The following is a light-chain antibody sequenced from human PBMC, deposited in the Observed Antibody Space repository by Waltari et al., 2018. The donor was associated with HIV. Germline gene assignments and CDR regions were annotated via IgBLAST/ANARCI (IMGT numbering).Light chain of an antibody. V-gene: IGKV1-5*03. CDR3: QQYNSYSWT. CDR2: KAS. J-gene: IGKJ1*01. Sequence: DIQMTQSPSTLSASVGDRVTITCRASQTISSWLAWYQQKPGKAPNLLIYKASSLETGVPSRVSGSGSGTEFTLTISSLQPDDFATYYCQQYNSYSWTFGQGTKVEIK. CDR1: QTISSW.